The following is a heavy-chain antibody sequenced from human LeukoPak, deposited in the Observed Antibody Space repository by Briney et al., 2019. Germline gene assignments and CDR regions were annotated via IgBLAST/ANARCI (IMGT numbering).Heavy chain of an antibody. Sequence: GASVKVSCTASGYTFTSYGISWVRQAPGQGLEWMGWISAYNGNTNYAQKLRGRVTMTTDTSTSTAYMELRSLRSDDTAVYYCARLVGATHGERLYNWFDPWGQGTLVTVSS. V-gene: IGHV1-18*01. CDR1: GYTFTSYG. D-gene: IGHD1-26*01. J-gene: IGHJ5*02. CDR2: ISAYNGNT. CDR3: ARLVGATHGERLYNWFDP.